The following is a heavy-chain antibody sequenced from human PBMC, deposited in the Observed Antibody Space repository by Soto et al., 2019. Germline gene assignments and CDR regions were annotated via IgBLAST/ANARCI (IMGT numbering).Heavy chain of an antibody. Sequence: QVQLQESGPGLVKPSETLSLTCTVAGGSISNYYWSWIRQPPGKGLEWIGYIYYSGSTNYNPSLKSRVPIAVDTSKNQFSLKLSSVTAADTAVYYCARHRYSYGVYYFDYWGQGTLATVSS. J-gene: IGHJ4*02. V-gene: IGHV4-59*08. D-gene: IGHD5-18*01. CDR2: IYYSGST. CDR3: ARHRYSYGVYYFDY. CDR1: GGSISNYY.